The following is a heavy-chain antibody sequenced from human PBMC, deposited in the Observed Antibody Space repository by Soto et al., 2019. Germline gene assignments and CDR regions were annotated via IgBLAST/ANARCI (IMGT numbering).Heavy chain of an antibody. Sequence: ESLKISCKGSGYSFTSYWIGWVRKMPGKGLEWMGIIYPGDSDTRYSPSFQGQVTISADKSISTAYLQWSSLKASDTAMYYCARHRRPTRGYCSSTSCSHEFDPWGQGTLVTVSS. CDR1: GYSFTSYW. D-gene: IGHD2-2*01. CDR3: ARHRRPTRGYCSSTSCSHEFDP. CDR2: IYPGDSDT. J-gene: IGHJ5*02. V-gene: IGHV5-51*01.